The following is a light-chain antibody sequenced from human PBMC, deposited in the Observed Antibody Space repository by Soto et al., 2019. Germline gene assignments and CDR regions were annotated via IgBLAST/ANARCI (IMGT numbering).Light chain of an antibody. J-gene: IGLJ3*02. V-gene: IGLV2-23*03. CDR2: EGT. Sequence: QSALTQPASVSGSPGQSITISCTGTSSDVGSYTLVSWYQQNPGKAPKLIIYEGTKRPSGVSNRFSGSKSGNTASLTISGLQAEAEADYYCCSYAGSPTFPWIFGGGTKLTVL. CDR3: CSYAGSPTFPWI. CDR1: SSDVGSYTL.